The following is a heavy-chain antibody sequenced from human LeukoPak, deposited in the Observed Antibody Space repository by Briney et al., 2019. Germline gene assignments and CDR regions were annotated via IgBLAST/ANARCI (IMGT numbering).Heavy chain of an antibody. V-gene: IGHV1-69*13. CDR1: GCTFSSYA. Sequence: SVKDSCKASGCTFSSYAISWVRQAPGQGLEWMGGIIPIFGTANYVQKFQGRVTITADESTSTAYMELSSLSSEDTAVYYCARVGADSYFDYWGQGTLVTVSS. CDR3: ARVGADSYFDY. CDR2: IIPIFGTA. J-gene: IGHJ4*02. D-gene: IGHD1-26*01.